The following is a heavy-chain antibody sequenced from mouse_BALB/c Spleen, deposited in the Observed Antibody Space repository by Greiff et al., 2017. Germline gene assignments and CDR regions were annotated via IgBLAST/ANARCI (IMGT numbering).Heavy chain of an antibody. CDR2: IYPSDSYT. D-gene: IGHD2-14*01. J-gene: IGHJ2*01. CDR3: TRSGRYDWAY. V-gene: IGHV1-69*02. Sequence: QVQLQQPGAELVRPGASVKLSCKASGYTFTSYWINWVKQRPGQGLEWIGNIYPSDSYTNYNQKFKDKATLTVDKSSSTAYMQLSSPTSEDSAVYYCTRSGRYDWAYWGQGTTLTVSS. CDR1: GYTFTSYW.